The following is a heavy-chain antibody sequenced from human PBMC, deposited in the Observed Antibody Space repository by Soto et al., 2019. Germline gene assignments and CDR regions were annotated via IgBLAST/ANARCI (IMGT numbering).Heavy chain of an antibody. V-gene: IGHV3-23*01. J-gene: IGHJ3*02. CDR1: GFTFSSYT. CDR3: VRSLLSPAPFDI. D-gene: IGHD1-26*01. CDR2: VSGNGGST. Sequence: PGGSLGLSCAAYGFTFSSYTMSWVRQAPGKGLEWVSAVSGNGGSTYYADSVKGRFTISRDNAKNTLYLQMNSLRAEDTAVYYCVRSLLSPAPFDIWGQGTMVTVSS.